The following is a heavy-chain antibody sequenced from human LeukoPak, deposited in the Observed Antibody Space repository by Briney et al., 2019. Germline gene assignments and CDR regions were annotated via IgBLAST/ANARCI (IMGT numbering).Heavy chain of an antibody. CDR2: INPNSGGT. J-gene: IGHJ4*02. CDR1: GYTFTGYY. D-gene: IGHD1-7*01. Sequence: ASVKVSCKASGYTFTGYYMHWVRQAPGQGLEWMGWINPNSGGTNYAQKFQGRVTMTRDTSISTAYMELSRLRSDDTAVYYCARDRRDNWNYGACGDYWGQGTLVTVSS. CDR3: ARDRRDNWNYGACGDY. V-gene: IGHV1-2*02.